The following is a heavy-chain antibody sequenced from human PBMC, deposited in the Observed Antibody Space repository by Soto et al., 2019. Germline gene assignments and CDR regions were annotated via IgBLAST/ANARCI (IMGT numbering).Heavy chain of an antibody. Sequence: QVQLVESGGGVVQPGTSLRLSCAASGFAFSYHGIHWVRQAPGKGLEWVAVTWSGGRGEYYADSVRGRFTISRDNSKTTVYLQMNSLRVEDTAVYYCARDHLGIAAGDFDLWGQGTLVTVSS. J-gene: IGHJ4*02. CDR2: TWSGGRGE. V-gene: IGHV3-33*01. CDR1: GFAFSYHG. CDR3: ARDHLGIAAGDFDL. D-gene: IGHD6-19*01.